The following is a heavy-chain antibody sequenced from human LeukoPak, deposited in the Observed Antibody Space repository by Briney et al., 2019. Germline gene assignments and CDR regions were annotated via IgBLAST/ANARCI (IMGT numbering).Heavy chain of an antibody. CDR3: ARQVEMATTYYYYYYMDV. CDR1: GYSFTSYW. D-gene: IGHD5-24*01. V-gene: IGHV5-51*01. J-gene: IGHJ6*03. CDR2: IYPGDSDT. Sequence: GESLKISCKGSGYSFTSYWIGWVRQMPGKGLEWMGIIYPGDSDTRYSPSIQGQVTTSADKSISTASLQWSSLQASDTAMYYCARQVEMATTYYYYYYMDVWGKGTTVTVSS.